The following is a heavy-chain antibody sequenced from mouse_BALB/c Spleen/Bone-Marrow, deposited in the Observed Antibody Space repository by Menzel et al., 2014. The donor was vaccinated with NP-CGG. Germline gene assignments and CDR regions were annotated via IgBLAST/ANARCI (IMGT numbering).Heavy chain of an antibody. J-gene: IGHJ1*01. CDR1: GYSITSDYA. CDR2: ISYSGST. CDR3: ARSADWYFDV. Sequence: EVQLQESGPGLVKPSQSLSLTCTVTGYSITSDYAWHWIRQFPGNTLEWMGYISYSGSTSYYPSLKSRISITRDTSKNQFFLQLNSVTTEDTATYYCARSADWYFDVWGAGTTVTVSS. V-gene: IGHV3-2*02.